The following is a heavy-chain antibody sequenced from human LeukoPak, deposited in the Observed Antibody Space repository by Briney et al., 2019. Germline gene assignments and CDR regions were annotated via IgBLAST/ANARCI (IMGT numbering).Heavy chain of an antibody. CDR2: IGPNGAST. D-gene: IGHD3-9*01. Sequence: GGSLRLSCSTSGFTFSNHFMHWVRQAPGKGLEYVSSIGPNGASTLYADSVKGRFTISRDNSKNALYLQLTSLRLEDTALYYCVKDLTGSWSFDYWGQGTLVTVSS. J-gene: IGHJ4*02. V-gene: IGHV3-64D*06. CDR3: VKDLTGSWSFDY. CDR1: GFTFSNHF.